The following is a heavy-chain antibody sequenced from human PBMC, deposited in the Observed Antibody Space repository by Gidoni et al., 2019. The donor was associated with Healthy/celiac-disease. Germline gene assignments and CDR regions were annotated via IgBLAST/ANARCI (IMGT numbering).Heavy chain of an antibody. Sequence: QVQLVQSGAAVKKPGASVKVSCKASGYTFTSYYMHWVRQAPGQGLEWMGIINASGGSTSYAQKFQGRVTMTRDTSTSTVYMELSSLRSEDTAVYYCARAGSSGCFDYWGQGTLVTVSS. CDR3: ARAGSSGCFDY. CDR1: GYTFTSYY. D-gene: IGHD6-19*01. V-gene: IGHV1-46*01. J-gene: IGHJ4*02. CDR2: INASGGST.